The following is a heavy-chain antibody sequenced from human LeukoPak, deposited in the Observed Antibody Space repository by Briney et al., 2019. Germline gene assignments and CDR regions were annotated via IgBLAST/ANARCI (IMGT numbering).Heavy chain of an antibody. CDR2: INPNSGGT. D-gene: IGHD6-19*01. CDR3: ARTEPYIAVAGTGDY. CDR1: GSTFTDYY. V-gene: IGHV1-2*02. Sequence: ASVKVSCKASGSTFTDYYMHWVRQAPGQGLEWMGWINPNSGGTNFAQKFQGRVTMTRDTSISTAYMELNRLRSDDTAVYYCARTEPYIAVAGTGDYWGQGTLVTVSS. J-gene: IGHJ4*02.